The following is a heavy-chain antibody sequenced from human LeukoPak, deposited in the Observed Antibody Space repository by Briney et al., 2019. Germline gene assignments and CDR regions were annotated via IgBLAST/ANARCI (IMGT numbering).Heavy chain of an antibody. J-gene: IGHJ4*02. D-gene: IGHD1/OR15-1a*01. CDR2: IYYSGST. V-gene: IGHV4-59*01. CDR1: GGSISSYY. Sequence: PSETLSLTCTVSGGSISSYYWSWIRQPPGKGLEWIGYIYYSGSTNYNPSLKSRVTISVDTSKNQFSLKLSSVTAADTAVYYCARVMTGTLLYDYWGQGTLVTVSS. CDR3: ARVMTGTLLYDY.